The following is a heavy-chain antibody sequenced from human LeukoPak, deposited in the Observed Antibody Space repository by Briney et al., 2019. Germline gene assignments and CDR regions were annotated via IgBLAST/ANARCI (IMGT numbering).Heavy chain of an antibody. D-gene: IGHD3-22*01. CDR3: AKDQSHHDSSGSLYDP. CDR1: GFTFSSYA. V-gene: IGHV3-23*03. Sequence: GGSLRLSCAASGFTFSSYAMSWVRQAPGKGLEWVSVIYSGGSTYYADSVKGRFTISRDNSENILYLQMNSLRVEDTAIYYCAKDQSHHDSSGSLYDPWGQGSLVTVSS. CDR2: IYSGGST. J-gene: IGHJ5*02.